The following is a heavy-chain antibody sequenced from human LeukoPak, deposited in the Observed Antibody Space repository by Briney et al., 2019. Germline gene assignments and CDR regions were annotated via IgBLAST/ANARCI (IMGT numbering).Heavy chain of an antibody. CDR2: ISSSSSYI. V-gene: IGHV3-21*01. J-gene: IGHJ5*02. CDR3: ARVNWNYEVGWFDP. Sequence: GGSLRLSCAASGFTFSSYSMNWVRQAPGKGLEWVSSISSSSSYIYYADSVKGRFTISRDNAKNSLYLQMNSLRAEDTAVYYCARVNWNYEVGWFDPWGQGTLVTVSS. CDR1: GFTFSSYS. D-gene: IGHD1-7*01.